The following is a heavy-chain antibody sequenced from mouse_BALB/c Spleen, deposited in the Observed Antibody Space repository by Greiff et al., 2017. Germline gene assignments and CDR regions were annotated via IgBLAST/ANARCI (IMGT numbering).Heavy chain of an antibody. CDR1: GFAFSSYD. CDR3: ARHYDGYSMDY. CDR2: ISSGGGST. D-gene: IGHD2-3*01. Sequence: DVKLVESGGGLVKPGGSLKLSCAASGFAFSSYDMSWVRQTPEKRLEWVAYISSGGGSTYYPDTVKGRFTISRDNAKNTLYLQMSSLKSEDTAMYYCARHYDGYSMDYWGQGTSVTVSS. V-gene: IGHV5-12-1*01. J-gene: IGHJ4*01.